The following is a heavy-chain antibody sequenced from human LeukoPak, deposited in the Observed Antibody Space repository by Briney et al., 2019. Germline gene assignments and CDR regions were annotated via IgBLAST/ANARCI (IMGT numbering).Heavy chain of an antibody. Sequence: SETLSLTCTVSGGSISSGGYYWSWIRQHPGKGLEWIGYIYYSGSTNYNPSLKSRVTISVDTSKNQFSLKLSSVTAADTAVYYCARDTDDILTGYYGMDVWGQGTTVTVSS. J-gene: IGHJ6*02. V-gene: IGHV4-61*08. D-gene: IGHD3-9*01. CDR1: GGSISSGGYY. CDR3: ARDTDDILTGYYGMDV. CDR2: IYYSGST.